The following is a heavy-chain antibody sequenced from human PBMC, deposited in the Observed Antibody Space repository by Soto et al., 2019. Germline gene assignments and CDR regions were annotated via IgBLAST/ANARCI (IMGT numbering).Heavy chain of an antibody. D-gene: IGHD3-3*01. J-gene: IGHJ4*02. V-gene: IGHV1-18*01. Sequence: QVQLVQSGAEVKKPGASVKVSCKASGYTFTSYGISWVRQAPGQGLEWMGWISSYNGNTNYAQKLQGRVNMTQETSTSTAYMELRRLRSDDTAVYYCARENSRRYYDFWSGYFYWGQGTLVPVSS. CDR3: ARENSRRYYDFWSGYFY. CDR1: GYTFTSYG. CDR2: ISSYNGNT.